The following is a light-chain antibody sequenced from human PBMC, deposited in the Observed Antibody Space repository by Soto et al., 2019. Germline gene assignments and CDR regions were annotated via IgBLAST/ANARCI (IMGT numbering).Light chain of an antibody. CDR2: QVS. Sequence: DVVMTQSPLSLPVTLGQPASISCTSSQSLVYSDGNTYLHWFQQRPGQSPRRLIYQVSNRDSGVPDRFSGSGSGTDFTLKISRVEAEDVGIYYCMQGTHWTRTFGQGTKVEIK. CDR3: MQGTHWTRT. J-gene: IGKJ1*01. CDR1: QSLVYSDGNTY. V-gene: IGKV2-30*01.